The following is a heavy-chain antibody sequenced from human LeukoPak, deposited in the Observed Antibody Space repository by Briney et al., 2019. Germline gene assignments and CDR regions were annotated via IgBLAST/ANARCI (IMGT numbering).Heavy chain of an antibody. CDR1: GGSISSSSYY. CDR3: ARVPNNYSGYDWRFDY. D-gene: IGHD5-12*01. Sequence: PSETLSLTCTVSGGSISSSSYYWGWIRQPPGKGLEWIGSIYYSGSTYYNPSLKSRVTISVDTSKNQFSLKLSSVTAADTAVYYCARVPNNYSGYDWRFDYWGQGTLVTVSS. CDR2: IYYSGST. J-gene: IGHJ4*02. V-gene: IGHV4-39*07.